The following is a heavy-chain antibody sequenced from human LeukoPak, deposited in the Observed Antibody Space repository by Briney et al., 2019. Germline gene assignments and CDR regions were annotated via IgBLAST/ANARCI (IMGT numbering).Heavy chain of an antibody. V-gene: IGHV3-53*04. Sequence: GGSLRLSCAASGFTVSSNYMSWVRQAPGRGLEWVSVIYSGGSTNYAASVKGRFTISTHNSKNTLYLQMNSLRAEDTAVYYCARDKRIAAAGTYYYYGMDVWGQGTTVTVSS. CDR2: IYSGGST. D-gene: IGHD6-13*01. J-gene: IGHJ6*02. CDR3: ARDKRIAAAGTYYYYGMDV. CDR1: GFTVSSNY.